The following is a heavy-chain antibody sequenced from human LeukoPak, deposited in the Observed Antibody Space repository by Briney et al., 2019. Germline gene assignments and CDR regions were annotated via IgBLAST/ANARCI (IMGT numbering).Heavy chain of an antibody. J-gene: IGHJ4*02. CDR3: VRDYYGTPGIVDY. D-gene: IGHD3-10*01. CDR1: GGSISSSSYY. V-gene: IGHV4-39*01. Sequence: SETLSLTCTVSGGSISSSSYYWGWIRQPPGKGLEWIGSIYYSGSTYYNPSLKRRVTISVDTSKNQFSLKLSSVTAADTAVYYCVRDYYGTPGIVDYWGQGTLVTVSS. CDR2: IYYSGST.